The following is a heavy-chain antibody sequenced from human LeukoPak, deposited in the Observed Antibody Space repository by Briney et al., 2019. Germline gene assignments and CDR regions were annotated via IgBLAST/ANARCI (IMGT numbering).Heavy chain of an antibody. V-gene: IGHV1-2*04. Sequence: ASVKVSSKASGYTFTGYYMHWVRQAPGQGLEWMGWINPNSGGTNYAQKFQGWVTMTRDTSISTAYMELSRLRSDDTAVYYCARVKNKITFGDRTLWYWGQGTLVTVSS. J-gene: IGHJ4*02. CDR1: GYTFTGYY. CDR2: INPNSGGT. CDR3: ARVKNKITFGDRTLWY. D-gene: IGHD3-16*01.